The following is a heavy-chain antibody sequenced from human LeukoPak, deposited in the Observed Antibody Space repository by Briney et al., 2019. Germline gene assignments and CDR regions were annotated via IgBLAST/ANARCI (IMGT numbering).Heavy chain of an antibody. D-gene: IGHD3-22*01. J-gene: IGHJ4*02. CDR3: AKGVYYYDSSAYYYTYYFDY. V-gene: IGHV3-23*01. CDR2: ISGRGGRT. Sequence: GGSLRLSCAASGVPFSSYAMSWVRQARGKGREWVSAISGRGGRTYYGDSEKGGFTISRDNSKNTLYLQMNTLRAEDTAVYYCAKGVYYYDSSAYYYTYYFDYWGQGTLVTVSS. CDR1: GVPFSSYA.